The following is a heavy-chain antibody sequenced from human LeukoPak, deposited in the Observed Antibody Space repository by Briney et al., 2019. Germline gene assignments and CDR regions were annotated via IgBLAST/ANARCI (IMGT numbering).Heavy chain of an antibody. CDR3: ATESSGSYYKGDAAFDI. D-gene: IGHD3-10*01. V-gene: IGHV1-24*01. J-gene: IGHJ3*02. CDR1: GYTLTELS. CDR2: FDPEDGEK. Sequence: ASVKVSCKVSGYTLTELSMHWVRQAPGKGLEWMGGFDPEDGEKIYAQKFQGRVTMTEDTSTDTAYMELSSRRSEDTAVYYCATESSGSYYKGDAAFDIWGQGTMVTVSS.